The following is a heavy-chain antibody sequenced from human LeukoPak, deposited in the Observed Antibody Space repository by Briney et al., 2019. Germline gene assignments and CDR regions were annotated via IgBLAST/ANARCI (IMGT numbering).Heavy chain of an antibody. CDR2: IYSGGST. V-gene: IGHV3-53*01. CDR3: ARGDPLDY. Sequence: GGSLRLSCAASGFTFGTYAMSWVRQAPGKGLEWVSVIYSGGSTYYADSVKGRFTISRDNSKNTLYLQMNSLRAEDTAVYYCARGDPLDYWGQGTLVTVSS. J-gene: IGHJ4*02. D-gene: IGHD2-21*02. CDR1: GFTFGTYA.